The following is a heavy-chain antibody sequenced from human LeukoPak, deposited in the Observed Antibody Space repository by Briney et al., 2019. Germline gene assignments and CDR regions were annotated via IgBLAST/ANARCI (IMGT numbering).Heavy chain of an antibody. Sequence: GASVKVSCKASGYTLTGYYMHWVRLAPGQGLEWMGWINPSSGDTNYAQKFQGRVTMTRDTSISTAYMELSSLRSEDTAVYYCARSRWLLRYYFDYWGQGTLVTVSS. J-gene: IGHJ4*02. CDR1: GYTLTGYY. V-gene: IGHV1-2*02. D-gene: IGHD5-24*01. CDR2: INPSSGDT. CDR3: ARSRWLLRYYFDY.